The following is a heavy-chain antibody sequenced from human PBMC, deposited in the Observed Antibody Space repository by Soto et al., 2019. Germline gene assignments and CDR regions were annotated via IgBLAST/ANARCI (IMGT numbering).Heavy chain of an antibody. V-gene: IGHV4-59*01. J-gene: IGHJ5*02. CDR1: GDSITSNY. D-gene: IGHD3-16*01. CDR3: AKTKEGGFDP. CDR2: FHYSLNT. Sequence: QVQLQESGSGLVRPSETLSLTCTVSGDSITSNYWSWIRQSPGQGLEWIGYFHYSLNTNYNPSLKSRVIISVDTSKNQFFLKLTSVTAADTAMYYCAKTKEGGFDPWGQGILVTVSS.